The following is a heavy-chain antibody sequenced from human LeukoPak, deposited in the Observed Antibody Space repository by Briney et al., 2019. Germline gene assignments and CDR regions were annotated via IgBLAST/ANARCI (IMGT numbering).Heavy chain of an antibody. Sequence: GGSLRLSCTASGFXFGDYAMSWFRQAPGKGLEWVGFIRSKAYGGTTEYAASVKGRFTISRDDSKSIAYLQMNSLKTEDTAVYYCTPYYDSSGYHDAFDIWGQGTMVTVSS. CDR3: TPYYDSSGYHDAFDI. CDR1: GFXFGDYA. CDR2: IRSKAYGGTT. D-gene: IGHD3-22*01. J-gene: IGHJ3*02. V-gene: IGHV3-49*03.